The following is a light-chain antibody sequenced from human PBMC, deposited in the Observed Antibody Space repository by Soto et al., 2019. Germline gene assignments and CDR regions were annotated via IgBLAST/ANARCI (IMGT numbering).Light chain of an antibody. V-gene: IGKV3-20*01. CDR2: GAS. CDR1: QSVSSSY. CDR3: QQYNNWPQT. J-gene: IGKJ1*01. Sequence: EIVLMQSPGTLSLSPGERSTLSCRASQSVSSSYLAWYQQRPGQAPRLLIYGASSRATGIPDRFSGSGSGTEFTLTISSLQSEDFAEYHCQQYNNWPQTFGQGTTVDIK.